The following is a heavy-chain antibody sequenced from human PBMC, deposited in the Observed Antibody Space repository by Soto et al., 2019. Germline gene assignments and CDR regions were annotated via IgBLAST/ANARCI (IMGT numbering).Heavy chain of an antibody. D-gene: IGHD1-1*01. J-gene: IGHJ3*02. CDR2: IFGSGSA. CDR3: ARKTGEDAFAI. V-gene: IGHV4-30-2*01. CDR1: GASISSGGQS. Sequence: QLQLQESGSGLVKPSQTLSLTCAVSGASISSGGQSWSWLRPAPGKGLVCIGYIFGSGSAYSRPSLKSRVTISRDRSKNQFSLEMSAVNAADTAIYYCARKTGEDAFAIWGQGTVVDVSS.